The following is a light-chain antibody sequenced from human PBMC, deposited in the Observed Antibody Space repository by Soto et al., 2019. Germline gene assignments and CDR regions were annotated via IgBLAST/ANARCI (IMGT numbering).Light chain of an antibody. CDR1: QSVSRY. V-gene: IGKV3-11*01. CDR3: KQYGRI. J-gene: IGKJ2*01. CDR2: DAS. Sequence: EIALTQSPATLSLSPGERATLSCRASQSVSRYLAWYQQKPGQAPRLLIYDASNRATGIPARFSGSGSGTDFTLTISSLELEDFEFYYCKQYGRIFGQGTKWRSN.